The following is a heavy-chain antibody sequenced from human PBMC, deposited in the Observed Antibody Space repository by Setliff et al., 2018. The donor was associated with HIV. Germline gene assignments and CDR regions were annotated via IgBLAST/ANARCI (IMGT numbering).Heavy chain of an antibody. CDR3: STTASNGYPWAIDI. D-gene: IGHD3-22*01. CDR2: IRSKAYGGTA. V-gene: IGHV3-49*04. Sequence: PGGSLRLSCTASGFTFGDDAMSWVRQAPGKRLEWVGFIRSKAYGGTADYAAPVKGRFTISRDDSKNTLYLQMNSLKTEDTAVYYCSTTASNGYPWAIDIWGQGTMVTVSS. CDR1: GFTFGDDA. J-gene: IGHJ3*02.